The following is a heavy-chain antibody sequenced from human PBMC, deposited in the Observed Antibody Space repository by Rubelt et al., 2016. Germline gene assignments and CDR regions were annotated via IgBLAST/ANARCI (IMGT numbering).Heavy chain of an antibody. CDR1: GGSINNGGYY. Sequence: QVQLQESGPGLVKPSQTLTLTCTVSGGSINNGGYYWTWVRQHPGTDLEWIWYVFYSGITDYNSSLKSRVIMSIDTSQNQFSLRLRCVTAADTAVYYCARSRGMFFDYWGRGALVTVSS. CDR3: ARSRGMFFDY. V-gene: IGHV4-31*03. D-gene: IGHD3-10*01. CDR2: VFYSGIT. J-gene: IGHJ4*02.